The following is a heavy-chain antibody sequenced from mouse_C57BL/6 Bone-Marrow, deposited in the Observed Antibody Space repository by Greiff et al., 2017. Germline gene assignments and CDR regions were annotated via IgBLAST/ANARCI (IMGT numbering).Heavy chain of an antibody. D-gene: IGHD1-1*01. CDR1: GFNIKDAY. J-gene: IGHJ1*03. CDR2: IDPENGDT. Sequence: VQLKESGAELVRPGASVKLSCTASGFNIKDAYMHWVKQRPEQGLEWIGWIDPENGDTEYASKFQGKAPITSDTSSNTAYLQLSSLTSEDTAVYYCTTPYYYGRYFDVWGTGTTVTVSS. CDR3: TTPYYYGRYFDV. V-gene: IGHV14-4*01.